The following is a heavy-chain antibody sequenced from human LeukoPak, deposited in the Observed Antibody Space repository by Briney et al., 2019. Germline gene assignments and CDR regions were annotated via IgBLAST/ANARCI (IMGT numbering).Heavy chain of an antibody. D-gene: IGHD4-23*01. CDR3: ASCTTVVTHDAFDI. V-gene: IGHV3-53*01. J-gene: IGHJ3*02. CDR1: GFTVSSNY. CDR2: IYSGGST. Sequence: GGSLRLSCAASGFTVSSNYVSWVRQAPGKGLEWVSVIYSGGSTYYADSVKGRFTISRDNSKNTLYLQMNSLRAEDTAVYYCASCTTVVTHDAFDIWGQGTMVTVSS.